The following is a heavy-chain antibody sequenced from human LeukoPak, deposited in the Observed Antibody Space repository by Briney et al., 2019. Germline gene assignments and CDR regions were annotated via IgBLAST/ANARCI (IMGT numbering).Heavy chain of an antibody. V-gene: IGHV1-2*02. Sequence: ASVKVSCKASGYTFTGYYMHWVRQAHGQGLEWMGWINPNSGGTNYAQKFQGRVTMTRDTSISTAYMELSRLRSDNTAVYYCAAMVRGVMEDAFDIWGQGTMVTVSS. J-gene: IGHJ3*02. D-gene: IGHD3-10*01. CDR3: AAMVRGVMEDAFDI. CDR2: INPNSGGT. CDR1: GYTFTGYY.